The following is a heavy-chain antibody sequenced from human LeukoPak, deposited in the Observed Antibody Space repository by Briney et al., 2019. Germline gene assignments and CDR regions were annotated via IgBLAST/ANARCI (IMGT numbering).Heavy chain of an antibody. Sequence: PGGSLRLSCAATRFTFSTYGMHWVRQAPGKGLEWVAFIRYDGTNKYYADSVKGRFTISRDNSKNTLYLQMNSLRAEDTAVYYCARGRPTRADSSGYIDWGQGTLVTVSS. J-gene: IGHJ4*02. CDR3: ARGRPTRADSSGYID. D-gene: IGHD3-22*01. CDR1: RFTFSTYG. V-gene: IGHV3-30*02. CDR2: IRYDGTNK.